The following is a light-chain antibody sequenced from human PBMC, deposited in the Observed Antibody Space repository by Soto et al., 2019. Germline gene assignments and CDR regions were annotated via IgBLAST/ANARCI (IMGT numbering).Light chain of an antibody. Sequence: EIVLTQSPGTLSLSPGERGTLSCRASQSVSSSYLAWYQQKPGQAPRPLIYGASSRATGIPDRFSGSGSGTDFTLAISRLEPEDYAVDYCQQYGSSPWTFGQGTNVETK. V-gene: IGKV3-20*01. CDR2: GAS. J-gene: IGKJ1*01. CDR1: QSVSSSY. CDR3: QQYGSSPWT.